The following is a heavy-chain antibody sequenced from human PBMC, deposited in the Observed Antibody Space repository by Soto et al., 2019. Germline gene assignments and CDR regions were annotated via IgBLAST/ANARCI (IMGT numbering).Heavy chain of an antibody. Sequence: QVQLVQSGAEVKKPGSSVKVSCKASGGTFSSYAISWVRQAPGQGLEWMGGIIPIFGTANYAQKFQGRVTITADEYTRTAYMELSSLRSDDTAVYYCATRRLLEEYYFDYWGQGTLVTVSS. J-gene: IGHJ4*02. V-gene: IGHV1-69*12. CDR2: IIPIFGTA. D-gene: IGHD1-1*01. CDR1: GGTFSSYA. CDR3: ATRRLLEEYYFDY.